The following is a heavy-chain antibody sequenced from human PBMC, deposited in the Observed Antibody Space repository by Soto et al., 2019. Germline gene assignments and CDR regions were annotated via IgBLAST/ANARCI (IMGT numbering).Heavy chain of an antibody. D-gene: IGHD4-17*01. J-gene: IGHJ6*02. CDR2: IKEDGREI. V-gene: IGHV3-7*03. CDR3: ARGMDYGGSLDV. Sequence: QPVGSLRLSCAASGLTFSNYWMSWVRQAPGKGLEWVANIKEDGREIYYVDSVKGQFTISRDHTRNSLYLQMNSLRAEDTAVYYCARGMDYGGSLDVWGRGTAVTVSS. CDR1: GLTFSNYW.